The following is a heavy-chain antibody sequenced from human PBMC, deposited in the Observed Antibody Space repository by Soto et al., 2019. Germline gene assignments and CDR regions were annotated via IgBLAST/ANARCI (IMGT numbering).Heavy chain of an antibody. J-gene: IGHJ6*02. Sequence: ASVKVSCKVSGYTLTELSMHWVRQAPGKGLEWMGGFDPEDGETIYAQKFQGRVTMTEDTSTDTAYMELSSLRSEDTAVYYCATVGSRLTGNYYYCGMDVWGQGTTVTVSS. D-gene: IGHD7-27*01. CDR1: GYTLTELS. CDR3: ATVGSRLTGNYYYCGMDV. CDR2: FDPEDGET. V-gene: IGHV1-24*01.